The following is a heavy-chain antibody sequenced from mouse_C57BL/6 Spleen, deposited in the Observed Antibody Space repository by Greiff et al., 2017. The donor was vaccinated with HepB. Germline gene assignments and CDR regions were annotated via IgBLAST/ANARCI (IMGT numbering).Heavy chain of an antibody. CDR1: GYTFTSYW. D-gene: IGHD1-1*01. J-gene: IGHJ2*01. Sequence: QVQLQQPAAELVKPVASVKLSCKASGYTFTSYWMHWVKQRPGQGLEWIGMIHPNSGSTNYNEKFKSKATLTVDKSSSTAYMQLSSLTSEDSAVYCCARERDSSLFGCWGQGTTRTISS. CDR2: IHPNSGST. CDR3: ARERDSSLFGC. V-gene: IGHV1-64*01.